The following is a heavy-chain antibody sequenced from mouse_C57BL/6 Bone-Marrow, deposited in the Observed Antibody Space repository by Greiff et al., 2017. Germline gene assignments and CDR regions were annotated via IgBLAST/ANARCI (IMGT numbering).Heavy chain of an antibody. CDR1: GYAFSSYW. D-gene: IGHD1-1*01. J-gene: IGHJ2*01. CDR2: IYPGDGDT. Sequence: VQLQQSGAELVKPGASVKISCKASGYAFSSYWMNWVKQRPGKGLEWIGQIYPGDGDTNYNGKFKGKATLTADKSSSTAYMQLSSLTSEDSAVYFCARDGSSQYYFDDWGQGTTLTVSS. V-gene: IGHV1-80*01. CDR3: ARDGSSQYYFDD.